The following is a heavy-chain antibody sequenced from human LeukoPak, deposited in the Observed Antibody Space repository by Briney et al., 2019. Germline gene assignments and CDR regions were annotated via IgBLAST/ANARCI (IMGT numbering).Heavy chain of an antibody. J-gene: IGHJ5*02. CDR3: ARIAGAPNWFDP. Sequence: GGSLRLSCAASGFTVSSSYMSWVRPAPGKGMEWVSVIYSGGNTYYADSVKGRFTISRDNSKNTLYLQMNSLRAEDTAVYYCARIAGAPNWFDPWGQGTLVTVSS. CDR1: GFTVSSSY. D-gene: IGHD1-26*01. CDR2: IYSGGNT. V-gene: IGHV3-53*01.